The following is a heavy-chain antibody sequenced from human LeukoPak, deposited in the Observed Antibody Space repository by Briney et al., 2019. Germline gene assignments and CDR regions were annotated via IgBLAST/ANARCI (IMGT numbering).Heavy chain of an antibody. Sequence: PSQTLSLTCTVSGGSISSGGYYWSWIRQPPGKGLEWIGEIDHSGGTNYNPSLKSRVTMSIDTSKNQFSLNLISVTAADTAVYYCARDPFECSATSCYHNSWGQGTLVTVSS. CDR3: ARDPFECSATSCYHNS. V-gene: IGHV4-30-2*01. D-gene: IGHD2-2*01. CDR1: GGSISSGGYY. J-gene: IGHJ5*02. CDR2: IDHSGGT.